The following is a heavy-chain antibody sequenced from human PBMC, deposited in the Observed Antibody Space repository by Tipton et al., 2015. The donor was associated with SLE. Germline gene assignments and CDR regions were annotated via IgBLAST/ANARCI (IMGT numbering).Heavy chain of an antibody. CDR3: ARGPEMAT. Sequence: TLSLTCTVSGGSISSYYWSWIRQPPGKGLEWIGYIYYSGSTNYNPSLKSRVTISVDTSKNQFSLKLSSVTAADTAVYYCARGPEMATGGQGTLVTVSS. D-gene: IGHD5-24*01. CDR2: IYYSGST. CDR1: GGSISSYY. V-gene: IGHV4-59*01. J-gene: IGHJ4*02.